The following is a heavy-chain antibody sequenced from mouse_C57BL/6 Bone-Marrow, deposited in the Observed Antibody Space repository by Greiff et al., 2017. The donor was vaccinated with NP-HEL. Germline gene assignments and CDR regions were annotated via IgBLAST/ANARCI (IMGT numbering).Heavy chain of an antibody. V-gene: IGHV1-75*01. CDR1: GYTFTDYY. Sequence: QVQLQQSGPELVKPGASVKISCKASGYTFTDYYINWVKQRPGPGLEWIGWIFTGSGSNYYNEKFKGKATLPVAKSSSTAYMLLSSLTSEDSAVYFCARPSYYGSSLWYFEVWGTGTTVTVSS. CDR2: IFTGSGSN. J-gene: IGHJ1*03. CDR3: ARPSYYGSSLWYFEV. D-gene: IGHD1-1*01.